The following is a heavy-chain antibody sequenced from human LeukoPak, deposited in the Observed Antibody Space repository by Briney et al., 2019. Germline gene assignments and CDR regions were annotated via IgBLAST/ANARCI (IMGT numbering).Heavy chain of an antibody. D-gene: IGHD1-14*01. CDR1: GGSFNGYY. CDR3: ARHRDAFDI. V-gene: IGHV4-34*01. J-gene: IGHJ3*02. Sequence: KSSETLSLTCAVYGGSFNGYYWSWIRQPPGKGLEWIGEINHSGSTNYSPSLKSRVTLSVDTSKNQFSLKLSSVTAADTAVYYCARHRDAFDIWGQGTMVTVSS. CDR2: INHSGST.